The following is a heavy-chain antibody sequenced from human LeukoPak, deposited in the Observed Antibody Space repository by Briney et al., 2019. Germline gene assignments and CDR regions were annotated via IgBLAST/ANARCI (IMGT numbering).Heavy chain of an antibody. CDR1: GFTFDDYA. J-gene: IGHJ4*02. CDR2: ISWNSGSI. Sequence: GRSLRLSCAASGFTFDDYAMHWVRQAPGKGLEWVSGISWNSGSIGYADSVKGRFTISRDNAKNSLYLQMNSLRAGDTALYYCAKEAAAGYFDYWGQGTLVTVSS. V-gene: IGHV3-9*01. D-gene: IGHD6-13*01. CDR3: AKEAAAGYFDY.